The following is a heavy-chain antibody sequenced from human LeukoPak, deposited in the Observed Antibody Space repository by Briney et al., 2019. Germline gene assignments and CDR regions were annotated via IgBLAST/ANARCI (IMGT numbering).Heavy chain of an antibody. CDR3: AELGITMIGGV. J-gene: IGHJ6*04. Sequence: PGGSLRLSCAASGFSYSSYGMHWVRQAPGKGLEWVAFIRYDGSHKKYADSLKGRFTISRDNSKNTLYLQMNSLRAEDTAVYYCAELGITMIGGVWGKGTTVTISS. V-gene: IGHV3-30*02. CDR2: IRYDGSHK. CDR1: GFSYSSYG. D-gene: IGHD3-10*02.